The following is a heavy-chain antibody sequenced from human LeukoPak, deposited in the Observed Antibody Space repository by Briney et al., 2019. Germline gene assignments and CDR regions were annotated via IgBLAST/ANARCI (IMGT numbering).Heavy chain of an antibody. CDR3: VTKLYVGHTLAFDI. V-gene: IGHV3-23*01. CDR1: GFTFSNYP. Sequence: GGSLRLSCTASGFTFSNYPINFVRQAPGKGLDWVSAISGSGATIYYADAVRGRFTISRDNSKNTVYLQMNSLRAEDTALYYCVTKLYVGHTLAFDIWGQGTMVTVSP. J-gene: IGHJ3*02. D-gene: IGHD3-16*01. CDR2: ISGSGATI.